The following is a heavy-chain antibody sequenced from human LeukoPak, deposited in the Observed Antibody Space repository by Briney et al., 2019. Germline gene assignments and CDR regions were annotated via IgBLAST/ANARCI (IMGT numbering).Heavy chain of an antibody. V-gene: IGHV4-38-2*01. Sequence: SETLSLTCAVSGYSISSGYYWGWIRQPPGKGLEWIGSIYHSGSTYYNPSLKSRVTISVDTSKNQFSLKLSSVTAADTAVYYCARWVDSWIVWGQGTLVTVSS. CDR3: ARWVDSWIV. D-gene: IGHD2-2*03. CDR2: IYHSGST. J-gene: IGHJ4*02. CDR1: GYSISSGYY.